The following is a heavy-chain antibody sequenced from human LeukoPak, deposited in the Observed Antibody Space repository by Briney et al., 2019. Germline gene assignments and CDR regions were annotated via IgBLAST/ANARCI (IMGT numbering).Heavy chain of an antibody. CDR1: ELIFKNYP. CDR3: ARSPTSWYFDY. J-gene: IGHJ4*02. Sequence: GRSLRLSCAASELIFKNYPMHWVRQAPGKGLEWVAVISYDGNNKYFVDSVKGRFTISRDNSKSTLCLQMNSLRPEDTSVYYCARSPTSWYFDYWGQGTLVTVSS. V-gene: IGHV3-30*04. D-gene: IGHD2-2*01. CDR2: ISYDGNNK.